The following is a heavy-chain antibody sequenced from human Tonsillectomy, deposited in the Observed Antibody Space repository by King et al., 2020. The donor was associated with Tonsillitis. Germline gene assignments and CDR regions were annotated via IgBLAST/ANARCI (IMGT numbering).Heavy chain of an antibody. D-gene: IGHD6-13*01. CDR3: VRETGTGYSSGWYRSNYWYFDL. J-gene: IGHJ2*01. V-gene: IGHV4-4*07. CDR1: GGSISSYY. CDR2: IYTSGST. Sequence: VQLQESGPGLVKPSETLSLTCTVSGGSISSYYWSWIRQPAGKGLEWIGRIYTSGSTNYNPSLKSRVTMSVDTSKNQFSLKLSSVTAADTAVYYCVRETGTGYSSGWYRSNYWYFDLWGRGTLVTVSS.